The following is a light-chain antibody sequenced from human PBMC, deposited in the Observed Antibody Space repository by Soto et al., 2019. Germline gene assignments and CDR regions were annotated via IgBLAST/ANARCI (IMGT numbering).Light chain of an antibody. V-gene: IGLV2-23*02. CDR1: SSDVGSYNL. Sequence: QSALTQPASVSGSPGQSITISCTGTSSDVGSYNLVSWYQQHPGKAPKLMIYEVSKRPSGVSNRFSGSKSGNTASLTISGLQAEDEADYYCCSYARSSTAVFGGGTQLTVL. CDR2: EVS. J-gene: IGLJ7*01. CDR3: CSYARSSTAV.